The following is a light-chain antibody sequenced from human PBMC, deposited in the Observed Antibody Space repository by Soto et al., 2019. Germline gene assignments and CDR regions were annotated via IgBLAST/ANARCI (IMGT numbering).Light chain of an antibody. J-gene: IGKJ5*01. V-gene: IGKV3-11*01. Sequence: DIVLTHSPGTLSLSPGHTVTLSCRASRQSSGSFLAWYQQKPGQAPRLLIYDTSNRATGIPARFSGSGSGTDFTLTISDLEPEDFAVYYCQQRSNWPPITFGQGTRLEIK. CDR2: DTS. CDR1: QSSGSF. CDR3: QQRSNWPPIT.